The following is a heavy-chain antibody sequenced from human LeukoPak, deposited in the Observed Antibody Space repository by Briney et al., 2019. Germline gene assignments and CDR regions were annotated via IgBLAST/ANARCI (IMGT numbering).Heavy chain of an antibody. CDR1: GFIFSHYW. CDR3: ARDGFDY. V-gene: IGHV3-7*01. Sequence: PGGSLRLSCATSGFIFSHYWMSWVRQAPGKGLEWVANIKQDGSEKYYVDSVKGRFTVSRDNAKNSSYLQMNSLRAEDTAVYYCARDGFDYWGQGTLVTVSS. CDR2: IKQDGSEK. J-gene: IGHJ4*02.